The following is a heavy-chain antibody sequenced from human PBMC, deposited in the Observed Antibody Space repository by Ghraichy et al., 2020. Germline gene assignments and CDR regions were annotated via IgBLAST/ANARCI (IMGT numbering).Heavy chain of an antibody. CDR1: GGSISSSSYY. CDR2: IYYTGST. D-gene: IGHD5-18*01. CDR3: ARLRGYSYGLLRYFDY. J-gene: IGHJ4*02. V-gene: IGHV4-39*01. Sequence: SETLSLTCTVSGGSISSSSYYWGWIRQPPGKGLDWIGSIYYTGSTYYNPSLKSRVTISLDTSKNQFSLKLTSVTAADTALYYCARLRGYSYGLLRYFDYWGQGTLVTVSS.